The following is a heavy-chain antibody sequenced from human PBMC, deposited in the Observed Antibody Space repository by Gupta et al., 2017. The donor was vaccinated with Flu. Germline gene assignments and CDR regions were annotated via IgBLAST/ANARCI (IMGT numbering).Heavy chain of an antibody. CDR2: ITAYTGHT. J-gene: IGHJ5*02. V-gene: IGHV1-18*01. CDR3: ARSMGFMVGGAHQGLTWFDP. D-gene: IGHD3-10*01. CDR1: GYTFTSYG. Sequence: QVQLVQSRAEVKKPGASVKVSCKTSGYTFTSYGLAWVRQAPGQGLEWMGWITAYTGHTNYGQKFQGRSSLTTDTSTTTAYMELRSLRSDDTAVYYCARSMGFMVGGAHQGLTWFDPWGQGTLVTVSS.